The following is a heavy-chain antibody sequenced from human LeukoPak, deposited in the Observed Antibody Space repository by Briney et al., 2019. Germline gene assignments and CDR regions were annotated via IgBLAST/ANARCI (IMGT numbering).Heavy chain of an antibody. D-gene: IGHD4-17*01. CDR1: GGSISSGGYS. CDR2: IYYSGST. CDR3: ARSAYGDHSAFDI. J-gene: IGHJ3*02. V-gene: IGHV4-31*11. Sequence: SETLSLTCAVSGGSISSGGYSWSWIRQPPGKGLEWIGCIYYSGSTYYNPSLKSRVTISVDTSKNQFSLKLSSVTAADTAVYYCARSAYGDHSAFDIWGQGTMVTVSS.